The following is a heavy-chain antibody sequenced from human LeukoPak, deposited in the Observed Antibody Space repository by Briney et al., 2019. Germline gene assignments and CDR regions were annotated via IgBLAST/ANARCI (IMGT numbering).Heavy chain of an antibody. V-gene: IGHV3-49*03. CDR2: TRSRIYGGAP. CDR1: GFTFRDYG. J-gene: IGHJ4*02. CDR3: ARGQTVPGAKYYFDF. D-gene: IGHD2/OR15-2a*01. Sequence: GGSRRLSCLPPGFTFRDYGLGWFRQAPGMGLEWVSFTRSRIYGGAPEYAASVRGRFSVSRDDSESIAYLQMNNLKSEDTAVYYCARGQTVPGAKYYFDFWSPGTLVTVSS.